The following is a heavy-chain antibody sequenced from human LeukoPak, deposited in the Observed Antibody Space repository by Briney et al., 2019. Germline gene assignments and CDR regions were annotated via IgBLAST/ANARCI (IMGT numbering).Heavy chain of an antibody. CDR1: GGTFSTHA. D-gene: IGHD2-21*01. CDR3: ARMLVIGPSQFDF. CDR2: IIPMFGA. V-gene: IGHV1-69*05. J-gene: IGHJ4*02. Sequence: ASVKVSCRAPGGTFSTHAVSWVRQAPGQGLEWMGGIIPMFGANYAQNFRGRVTITTDESTSTAYMELSSLRSEDTAVYFCARMLVIGPSQFDFWGQGTLVTVSS.